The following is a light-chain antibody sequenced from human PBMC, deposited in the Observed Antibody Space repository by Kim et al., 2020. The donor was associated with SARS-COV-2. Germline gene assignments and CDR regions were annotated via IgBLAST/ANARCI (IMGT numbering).Light chain of an antibody. CDR1: TGAVTSVHN. CDR3: LPSYSGARGV. CDR2: NPS. J-gene: IGLJ2*01. Sequence: TANPACGTRTGAVTSVHNPYGFQQEPGHATRKLVDNPSHKRSSTPARFSRSRLGSKAALSISGAQTEDEAEYYCLPSYSGARGVFGGGTQLTVL. V-gene: IGLV7-46*01.